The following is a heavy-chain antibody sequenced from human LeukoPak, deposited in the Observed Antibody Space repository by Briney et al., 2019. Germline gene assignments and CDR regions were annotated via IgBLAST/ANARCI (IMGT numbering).Heavy chain of an antibody. J-gene: IGHJ3*02. CDR2: IYYSGST. Sequence: SGTLSLTCAVSGGSISSSNWWSWVRQPPGKGLEWIGYIYYSGSTNYNPSLKSRVTISVDTSKNQFSLKLSSVTAADTAVYYCAREGDGYNSDAFDIWGQGTMVTVSS. CDR3: AREGDGYNSDAFDI. V-gene: IGHV4-4*02. D-gene: IGHD5-24*01. CDR1: GGSISSSNW.